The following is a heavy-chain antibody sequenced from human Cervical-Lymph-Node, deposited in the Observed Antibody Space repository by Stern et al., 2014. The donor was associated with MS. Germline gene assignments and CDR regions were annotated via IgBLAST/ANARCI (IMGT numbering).Heavy chain of an antibody. J-gene: IGHJ4*02. V-gene: IGHV3-23*04. CDR2: ISGSGGST. D-gene: IGHD4-17*01. CDR3: AKDPFLYGDYPYYFDY. Sequence: EVQLXXXGGGLVQPGGSLRLSCAASGFTFSSYAMSWVRQAPGKGLEWVSAISGSGGSTYYADSVKGRFTISRDNSKNTLYLQMNSLRAEDTAVYYCAKDPFLYGDYPYYFDYWGQGTLVTVSS. CDR1: GFTFSSYA.